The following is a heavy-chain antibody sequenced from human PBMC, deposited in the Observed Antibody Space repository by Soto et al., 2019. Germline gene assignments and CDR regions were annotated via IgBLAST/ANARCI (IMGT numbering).Heavy chain of an antibody. CDR2: IWYDGSNK. CDR3: AREGDYVLSGYFDY. J-gene: IGHJ4*02. V-gene: IGHV3-33*01. CDR1: RFTFSSYG. Sequence: GGSLRLSCAASRFTFSSYGMHWVRQAPGKGLEWVAVIWYDGSNKYYADSVKGRFTISRDNSKNTLYLQMNSLRAEDTAVYYCAREGDYVLSGYFDYWGQGTLVTVSS. D-gene: IGHD4-17*01.